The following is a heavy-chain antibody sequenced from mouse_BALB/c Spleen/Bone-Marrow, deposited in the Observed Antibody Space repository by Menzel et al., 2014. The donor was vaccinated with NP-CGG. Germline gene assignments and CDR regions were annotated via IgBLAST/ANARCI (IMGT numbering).Heavy chain of an antibody. D-gene: IGHD2-3*01. Sequence: EVQLVESGAELVKPGASVKLSCTASGFNIKDTYMHWVKQRPEQGLEWIGRIDPANGTTKYDPKFQGKATITADTSSNPAYLQLSSLTSEDTAVYYGARWLLNYYAMDYWGQGTSATVSS. CDR1: GFNIKDTY. J-gene: IGHJ4*01. CDR3: ARWLLNYYAMDY. CDR2: IDPANGTT. V-gene: IGHV14-3*02.